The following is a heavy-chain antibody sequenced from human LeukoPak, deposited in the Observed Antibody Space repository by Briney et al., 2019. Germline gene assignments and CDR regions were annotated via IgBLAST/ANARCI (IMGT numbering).Heavy chain of an antibody. V-gene: IGHV3-7*03. J-gene: IGHJ4*02. CDR3: ARSPNCSGGSCYIFGYFDY. D-gene: IGHD2-15*01. CDR1: GFTFSSYW. Sequence: GGSLRLSRAASGFTFSSYWMSWVRQAPGKGLEWVANIKQDGSEKYYVDSVKGRFTISRDNAKNSLYLQMNSLRAEDTAVYYCARSPNCSGGSCYIFGYFDYWGQGTLVTVSS. CDR2: IKQDGSEK.